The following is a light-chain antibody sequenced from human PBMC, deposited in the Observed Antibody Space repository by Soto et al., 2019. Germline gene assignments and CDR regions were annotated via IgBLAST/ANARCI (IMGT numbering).Light chain of an antibody. J-gene: IGKJ1*01. CDR3: QQYNTYWT. CDR2: DAS. CDR1: QSISYW. Sequence: NQMTQSPSTLSASVCQGVTITCRASQSISYWLAWYQQKPGKAPKVLIYDASSLESGVPSRFRGSGYGTEFTLTINSLQPDDLATYYCQQYNTYWTFGQGTKVDI. V-gene: IGKV1-5*01.